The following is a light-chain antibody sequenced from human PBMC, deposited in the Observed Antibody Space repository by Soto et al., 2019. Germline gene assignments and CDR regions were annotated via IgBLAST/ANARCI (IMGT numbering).Light chain of an antibody. CDR2: DAS. J-gene: IGKJ4*01. Sequence: DIQMTQSPSTLSASVGDRVTITCRASQSISNRLAWYQQKPGKAPKVLIYDASSLETGVPSRFSGSGSGTEFTLSISRLQTDDFATYYCQQYGSSSPITFGGGTKVDIK. V-gene: IGKV1-5*01. CDR1: QSISNR. CDR3: QQYGSSSPIT.